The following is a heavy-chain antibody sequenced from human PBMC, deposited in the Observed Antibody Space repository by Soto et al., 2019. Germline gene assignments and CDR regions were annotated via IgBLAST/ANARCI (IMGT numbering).Heavy chain of an antibody. CDR3: ARRYGYSFDY. CDR2: IYYSGST. D-gene: IGHD1-1*01. CDR1: GGSISSYY. V-gene: IGHV4-59*08. Sequence: QVQLQESGPGLVKPSETLSLTCTVSGGSISSYYWSWIRQPPGKGLEWIGYIYYSGSTNYNPSLKSRVTRSVDTSKNQFSLKQSSVTAADTAVYSCARRYGYSFDYWGQGTLVTVSS. J-gene: IGHJ4*02.